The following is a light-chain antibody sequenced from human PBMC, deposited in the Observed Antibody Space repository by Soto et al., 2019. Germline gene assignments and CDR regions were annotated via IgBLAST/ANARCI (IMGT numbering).Light chain of an antibody. CDR2: GAS. Sequence: IVLTLSPGTLSLSPGERATLSCRASQSVSNNYLAWYQQKPGQAPRLLIYGASNRATGIPDRFSGSGSGTDFTLTISRLEPEDFALYYCQHDYGTSPISSAQATRPEIK. V-gene: IGKV3-20*01. CDR1: QSVSNNY. J-gene: IGKJ5*01. CDR3: QHDYGTSPIS.